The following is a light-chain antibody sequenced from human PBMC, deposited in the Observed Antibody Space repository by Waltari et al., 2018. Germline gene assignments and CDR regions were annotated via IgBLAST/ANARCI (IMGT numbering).Light chain of an antibody. CDR2: AAS. V-gene: IGKV1-9*01. CDR3: QQLNSYPT. J-gene: IGKJ5*01. CDR1: QGINSY. Sequence: DIQLTQSPSSLSASVGDRVTITCRTSQGINSYLAWYQQKPGKAPKLLIYAASTLQSGVPSRFSGSGSGTDFTLTISSLQPADFATYYCQQLNSYPTFGQGTRLEIK.